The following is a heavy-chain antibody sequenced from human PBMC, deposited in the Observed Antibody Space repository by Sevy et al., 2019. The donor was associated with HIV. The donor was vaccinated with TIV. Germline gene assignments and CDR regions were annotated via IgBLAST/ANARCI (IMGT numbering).Heavy chain of an antibody. Sequence: GGSLRLSCEASGFTFSDYHMTWIRQAPGKGLEWVAYISSRGSIEHYADSVKGRFTISRDNVKNSLYLQMDSLRGEDTAVYYCAREADYYFDSWGQGSLVTVSS. CDR3: AREADYYFDS. V-gene: IGHV3-11*01. D-gene: IGHD2-21*02. J-gene: IGHJ4*02. CDR2: ISSRGSIE. CDR1: GFTFSDYH.